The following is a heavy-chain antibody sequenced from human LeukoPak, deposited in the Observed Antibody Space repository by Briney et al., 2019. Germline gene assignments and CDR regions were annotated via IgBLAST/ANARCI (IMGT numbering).Heavy chain of an antibody. CDR1: GGSISSGGYY. V-gene: IGHV4-31*03. J-gene: IGHJ4*02. CDR2: IYYSGST. CDR3: ARSRQTAVLGY. Sequence: PSETLSLTCTVSGGSISSGGYYWRWIRQHPGKGLEWIGYIYYSGSTYYNPSLKSRVTISVDTSKNQFSLKLSSVTAADTAVYYCARSRQTAVLGYWGQGTLVTVSS. D-gene: IGHD6-13*01.